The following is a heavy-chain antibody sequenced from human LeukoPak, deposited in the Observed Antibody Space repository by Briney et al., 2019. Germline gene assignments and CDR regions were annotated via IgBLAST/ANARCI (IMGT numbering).Heavy chain of an antibody. CDR2: ISGSGGST. CDR3: AKIMRYYYYGMDV. V-gene: IGHV3-23*01. J-gene: IGHJ6*02. CDR1: GFTFSSYV. D-gene: IGHD2-8*01. Sequence: GGSLRLSCAASGFTFSSYVVNWVRQAPGKGLEWVSAISGSGGSTYYADSVKGRFTISRDNSKNTLYLQMSSLRAEDTAVYYCAKIMRYYYYGMDVWAQGTTVTVSS.